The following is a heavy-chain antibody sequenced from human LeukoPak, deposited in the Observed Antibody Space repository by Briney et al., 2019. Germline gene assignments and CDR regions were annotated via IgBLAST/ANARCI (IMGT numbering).Heavy chain of an antibody. V-gene: IGHV1-18*01. CDR1: GYTFTTYG. CDR3: ARDRRVNWNGDASDI. CDR2: ISGNNGNT. J-gene: IGHJ3*02. Sequence: GASVKVSCKASGYTFTTYGITWVRQAPGQGLEWMGRISGNNGNTNYAQKVQGRVTMTTDTSTSTAYMELRSLRPDDTAVYYCARDRRVNWNGDASDIWGQGTMVTVSS. D-gene: IGHD1-1*01.